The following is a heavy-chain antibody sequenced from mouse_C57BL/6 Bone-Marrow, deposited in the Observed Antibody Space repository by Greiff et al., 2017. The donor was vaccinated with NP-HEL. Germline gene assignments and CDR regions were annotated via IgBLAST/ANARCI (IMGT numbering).Heavy chain of an antibody. Sequence: EVHLVESGGGLVKPGGSLKLSCAASGFTFSSYAMSWVRQTPEKRLEWVATISDGGSYTYYPDNVKGRFTISRDNAKNNLYLQMSHLKSEDTAMYYCANGSSFAYWGQGTLVTVSA. CDR1: GFTFSSYA. CDR2: ISDGGSYT. D-gene: IGHD1-1*01. J-gene: IGHJ3*01. CDR3: ANGSSFAY. V-gene: IGHV5-4*01.